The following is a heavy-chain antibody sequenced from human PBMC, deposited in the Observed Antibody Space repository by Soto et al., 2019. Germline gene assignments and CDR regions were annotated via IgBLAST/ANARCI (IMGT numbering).Heavy chain of an antibody. CDR1: GGPISSYY. D-gene: IGHD3-10*01. CDR3: ARDYFGSASSD. J-gene: IGHJ6*02. CDR2: IYGSGSA. V-gene: IGHV4-4*07. Sequence: SETLSLTCTASGGPISSYYWSWIRQPAGKGLELIGRIYGSGSASYNPSLKSRVTMSLDTSKNQFSLKLSSVTAADTALYYCARDYFGSASSDWGQGATVTVSS.